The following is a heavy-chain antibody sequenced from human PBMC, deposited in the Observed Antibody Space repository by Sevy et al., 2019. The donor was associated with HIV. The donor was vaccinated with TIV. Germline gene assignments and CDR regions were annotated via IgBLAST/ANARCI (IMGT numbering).Heavy chain of an antibody. V-gene: IGHV3-48*01. CDR3: GREIARGPFDI. J-gene: IGHJ3*02. CDR2: IVGSSSTI. CDR1: GFTFSIYT. Sequence: GGSLRLSCAASGFTFSIYTMTWVRQAPGKGLECVSYIVGSSSTIYYADSVKGRFTISRDNAKNSLYLQMNSLRAEDTAVYYCGREIARGPFDIWGQGTMVTVSS. D-gene: IGHD6-13*01.